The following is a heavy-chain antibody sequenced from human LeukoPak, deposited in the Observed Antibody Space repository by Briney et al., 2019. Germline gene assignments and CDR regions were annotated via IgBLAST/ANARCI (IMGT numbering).Heavy chain of an antibody. CDR3: ASYDGSGYLPRKTYYYYYYYYMDV. J-gene: IGHJ6*03. CDR1: GYTFTGYY. CDR2: INPNSGGT. V-gene: IGHV1-2*02. D-gene: IGHD3-22*01. Sequence: ASVKVSRKASGYTFTGYYMHWVRQAPGQGLEWMGWINPNSGGTNYAQKVQGRVTMTRDTSISTAYMELSRLRADAAAVYYCASYDGSGYLPRKTYYYYYYYYMDVWGKGTTVTVSS.